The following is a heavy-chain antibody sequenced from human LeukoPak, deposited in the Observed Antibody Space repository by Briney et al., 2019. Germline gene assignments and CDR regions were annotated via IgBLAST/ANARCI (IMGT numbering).Heavy chain of an antibody. CDR2: INHSGST. Sequence: SETLSLTCAVYGGSFSGYYWSWIRQPPGKGLEWIGEINHSGSTNYNPSLKSRVAISVDTSKNQFSLKLSSVTAADTAVYYCARAHSRYCSGGSCSSLFDPWGQGTLVTVSS. CDR1: GGSFSGYY. D-gene: IGHD2-15*01. CDR3: ARAHSRYCSGGSCSSLFDP. J-gene: IGHJ5*02. V-gene: IGHV4-34*01.